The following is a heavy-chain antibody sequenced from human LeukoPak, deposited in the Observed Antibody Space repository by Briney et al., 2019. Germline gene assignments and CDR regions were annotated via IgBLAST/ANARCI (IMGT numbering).Heavy chain of an antibody. CDR2: ISRSSTTI. V-gene: IGHV3-48*01. D-gene: IGHD6-13*01. CDR3: ATSGYSSSWYFG. Sequence: GGSLRLSCAASGFTFSNYSMNWVRQAPGKGLEWVSYISRSSTTIYYADSVKGRFTISRDNAKNSLYLQMNSLRAEDTAVYYCATSGYSSSWYFGWGQGTLVTVSS. J-gene: IGHJ4*02. CDR1: GFTFSNYS.